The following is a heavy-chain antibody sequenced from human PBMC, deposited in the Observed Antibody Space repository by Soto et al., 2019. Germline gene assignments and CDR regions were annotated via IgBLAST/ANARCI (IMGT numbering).Heavy chain of an antibody. D-gene: IGHD3-10*01. CDR3: ARTYYYGSGSYYSIDY. Sequence: SETLCLTCTVSGGSISSSSYYWGWIRQPPGKGLEWIGSIYYSGSTYYNPPLKSRVTISVDTSKNQFSLKLSSVTAADTAVYYCARTYYYGSGSYYSIDYWGQGTLVTVSS. V-gene: IGHV4-39*01. CDR1: GGSISSSSYY. CDR2: IYYSGST. J-gene: IGHJ4*02.